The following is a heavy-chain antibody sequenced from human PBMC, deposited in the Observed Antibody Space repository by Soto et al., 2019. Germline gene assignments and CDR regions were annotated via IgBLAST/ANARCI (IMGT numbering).Heavy chain of an antibody. V-gene: IGHV3-30*18. J-gene: IGHJ6*02. CDR1: GFTFSSYG. CDR3: AKEGFYCSGGSCYRVDDYYYGMDV. CDR2: ISYDGSNK. Sequence: QVQLVESGGGVVQPGRSLRLSCAASGFTFSSYGMHWVRQAPGKGLEWVAVISYDGSNKHYADSVKGRFTISRDNSKNTXXLPMNSVSAEDTGVYYCAKEGFYCSGGSCYRVDDYYYGMDVWGQGTTVTVSS. D-gene: IGHD2-15*01.